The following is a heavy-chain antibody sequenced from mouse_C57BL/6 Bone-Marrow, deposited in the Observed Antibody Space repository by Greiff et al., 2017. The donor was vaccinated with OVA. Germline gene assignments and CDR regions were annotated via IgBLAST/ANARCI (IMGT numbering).Heavy chain of an antibody. V-gene: IGHV14-4*01. Sequence: VQLQQSGAELVRPGASVKLSCTASGFNIKDDYMHWVKQRPEQGLEWIGWIDPENGDTEYASKFQGKATITADTSSNTAYLQLSSLTSEDTAVYYCTTVGNYGYYAMDYWGQGTSVTVSS. CDR3: TTVGNYGYYAMDY. D-gene: IGHD2-1*01. J-gene: IGHJ4*01. CDR1: GFNIKDDY. CDR2: IDPENGDT.